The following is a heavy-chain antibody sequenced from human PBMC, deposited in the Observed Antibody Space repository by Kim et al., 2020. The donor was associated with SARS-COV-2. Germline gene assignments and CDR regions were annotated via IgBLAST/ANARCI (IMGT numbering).Heavy chain of an antibody. D-gene: IGHD3-10*01. Sequence: SETLSLTCTVSGGSISSYYWSWIRQPPGKGLEWIGYIYYSGSTNYNPSLKSRVTISVDTSKNQFSLKLSSVTAADTAVYYCVRLWFGELLLDYWGQGTLV. J-gene: IGHJ4*02. CDR3: VRLWFGELLLDY. V-gene: IGHV4-59*01. CDR2: IYYSGST. CDR1: GGSISSYY.